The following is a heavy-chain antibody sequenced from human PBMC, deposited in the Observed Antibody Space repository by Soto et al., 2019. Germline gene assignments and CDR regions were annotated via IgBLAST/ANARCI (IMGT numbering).Heavy chain of an antibody. D-gene: IGHD4-17*01. CDR1: DLYISSFY. CDR2: IYYSGST. J-gene: IGHJ6*03. V-gene: IGHV4-59*01. CDR3: ASGERHYYYYYYLDV. Sequence: SETMSHTNTVSDLYISSFYLSLIRQKPGKGLEWIGYIYYSGSTNYNPSLKSRVTISVDTSKNQFSLKLSSVTAADTAAYYCASGERHYYYYYYLDVRGKGTTVTVSS.